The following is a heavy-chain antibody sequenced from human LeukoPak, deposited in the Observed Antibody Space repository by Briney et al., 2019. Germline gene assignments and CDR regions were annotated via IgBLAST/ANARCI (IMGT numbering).Heavy chain of an antibody. CDR2: ISAYNGNT. CDR1: GYTFTSYG. V-gene: IGHV1-18*01. Sequence: RASVTVSCTASGYTFTSYGISWVRQAPGQGLEWMGWISAYNGNTNYAQKLQGRVTMTRDTSTSTVYMELSSLRSEDTAVYYCARDSAYYDSSGPDYWGQGTLVTVSS. D-gene: IGHD3-22*01. J-gene: IGHJ4*02. CDR3: ARDSAYYDSSGPDY.